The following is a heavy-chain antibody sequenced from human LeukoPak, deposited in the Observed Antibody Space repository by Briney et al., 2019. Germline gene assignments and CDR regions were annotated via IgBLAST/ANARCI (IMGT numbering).Heavy chain of an antibody. V-gene: IGHV3-21*01. D-gene: IGHD3-22*01. CDR3: ARDPYYYDSSGYYGGWSYYFDY. CDR2: ISSSSSYI. Sequence: PGGSLRLSCAASGSTFSSYSMNWVRQAPGKGLEWVSSISSSSSYIYYADSVKGRFTISRDNAKNSLYLQMNSLRAEDTAVYYCARDPYYYDSSGYYGGWSYYFDYWGQGTLVTVSS. J-gene: IGHJ4*02. CDR1: GSTFSSYS.